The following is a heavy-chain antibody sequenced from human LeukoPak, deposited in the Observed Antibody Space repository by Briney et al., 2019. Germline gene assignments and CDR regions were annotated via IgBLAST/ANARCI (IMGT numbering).Heavy chain of an antibody. J-gene: IGHJ5*02. CDR3: ARGPPTTMTNRYFGLFDP. CDR1: GYTFSDYY. D-gene: IGHD3-9*01. CDR2: INPSGGPA. V-gene: IGHV1-46*01. Sequence: ASVKVSCKASGYTFSDYYLHWVRQAPGQGLEWMGIINPSGGPANYAQKNQGRVTMTRDTSTSTVYMELNSLKSEETAVYYCARGPPTTMTNRYFGLFDPWGQGTSVTVSS.